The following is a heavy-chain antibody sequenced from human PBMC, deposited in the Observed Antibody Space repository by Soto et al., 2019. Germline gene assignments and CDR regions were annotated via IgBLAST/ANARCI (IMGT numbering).Heavy chain of an antibody. CDR1: GYTFTSYG. V-gene: IGHV1-18*01. D-gene: IGHD2-2*02. CDR3: ATSSSCSSTSCYTRPYYYYYGMDV. J-gene: IGHJ6*02. Sequence: QVQLVQSGAEVKKPGASVKVSCKASGYTFTSYGISWVRQAPGQGLEWMGWISAYNGNTNYAQKLQGRVTMTTDTSTSTAYMELRSPRSDDTAVYYCATSSSCSSTSCYTRPYYYYYGMDVWGQGTTVTVSS. CDR2: ISAYNGNT.